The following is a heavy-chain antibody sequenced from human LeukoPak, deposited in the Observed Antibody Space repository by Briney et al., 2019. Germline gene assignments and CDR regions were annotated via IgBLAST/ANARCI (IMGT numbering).Heavy chain of an antibody. Sequence: ASVKVSCKASGYTFTSYDINWVRQATGQGREWRGWMNPNSGNTGYAQKFQGRVTMTRNTSISTAYMELSSLRSEDTAVYYCARGENYGRYYYYYYCMDVWGQGTTITVSS. J-gene: IGHJ6*02. CDR2: MNPNSGNT. D-gene: IGHD3-10*01. CDR1: GYTFTSYD. CDR3: ARGENYGRYYYYYYCMDV. V-gene: IGHV1-8*01.